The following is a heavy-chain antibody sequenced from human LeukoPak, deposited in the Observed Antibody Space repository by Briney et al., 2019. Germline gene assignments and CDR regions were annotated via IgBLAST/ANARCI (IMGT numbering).Heavy chain of an antibody. Sequence: GESLKISCKGSGYSFTSYWIGWVRQMPGKGLEWMGIIYPGDSDTRYSPSFQGQVTISADKSISTAYLQWSSLKASDTAMYYCASPAKRDCSGGSCYPGGAFDIWGQGTIVTVSS. J-gene: IGHJ3*02. CDR2: IYPGDSDT. CDR1: GYSFTSYW. D-gene: IGHD2-15*01. V-gene: IGHV5-51*01. CDR3: ASPAKRDCSGGSCYPGGAFDI.